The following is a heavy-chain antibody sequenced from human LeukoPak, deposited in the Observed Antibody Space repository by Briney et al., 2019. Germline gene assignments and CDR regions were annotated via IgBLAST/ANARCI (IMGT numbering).Heavy chain of an antibody. J-gene: IGHJ6*03. CDR1: GGSFSGYY. V-gene: IGHV4-34*01. D-gene: IGHD3-22*01. CDR3: ARSSEGRYYYDSSGFSYYYYYMDV. Sequence: PSETLSLTCAVYGGSFSGYYWSWIRQPPGKGLEWIGEINHSGSTNYNPSLKSRVTISVDTSKNQFSLKLSSVTAADTAVYYCARSSEGRYYYDSSGFSYYYYYMDVWGRGTTVTISS. CDR2: INHSGST.